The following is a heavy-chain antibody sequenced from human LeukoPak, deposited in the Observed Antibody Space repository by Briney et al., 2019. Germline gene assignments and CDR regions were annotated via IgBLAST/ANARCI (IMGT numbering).Heavy chain of an antibody. J-gene: IGHJ5*02. V-gene: IGHV4-34*01. D-gene: IGHD3-9*01. Sequence: SETLSLTCAVYGGSFSGYYWSWIRQPPGKGLEWIGEINHSGSTNYNPSLKSRVTISVDRSKNQFSLKLSSVTAADTAVYYCARGITYYDILTGPENWFDPWGQGTLVTVSS. CDR2: INHSGST. CDR3: ARGITYYDILTGPENWFDP. CDR1: GGSFSGYY.